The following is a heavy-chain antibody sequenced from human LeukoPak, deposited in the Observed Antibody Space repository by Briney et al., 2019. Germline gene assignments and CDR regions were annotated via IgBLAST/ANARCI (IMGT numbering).Heavy chain of an antibody. Sequence: GRSLRLSCVASGFTFINYSFHWVRQAPGKGLQWMAVISYGGNDKYYADSVRGRFTISRDNSKNTLYLQINSLRAEDTAVYYCARDWGARNYGWHFDLWGRGTLASVSS. V-gene: IGHV3-30*07. CDR1: GFTFINYS. J-gene: IGHJ2*01. CDR2: ISYGGNDK. CDR3: ARDWGARNYGWHFDL. D-gene: IGHD3-16*01.